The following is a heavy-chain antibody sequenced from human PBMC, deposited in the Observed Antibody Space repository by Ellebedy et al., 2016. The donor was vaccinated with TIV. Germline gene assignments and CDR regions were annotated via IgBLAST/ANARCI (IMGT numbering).Heavy chain of an antibody. D-gene: IGHD1-26*01. CDR1: GYSFATYL. CDR2: IYPGDSDT. V-gene: IGHV5-51*01. CDR3: ARRGPSGYIDY. J-gene: IGHJ4*02. Sequence: KVSXXGSGYSFATYLIGWVRQMPGKGLEWMGTIYPGDSDTTYSPSFQGQVTISADTSISTAYLQWRSLKASDTAMYYCARRGPSGYIDYWGQGTLVTVSS.